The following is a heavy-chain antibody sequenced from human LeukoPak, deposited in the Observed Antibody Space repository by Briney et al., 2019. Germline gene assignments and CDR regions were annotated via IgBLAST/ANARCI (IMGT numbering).Heavy chain of an antibody. Sequence: ASVKVSCKASGYTFTSYGISWVRQAPGQGLEWMGWISAYNGNTNYAQKFQGRVTMTRDTSISTAYMELSRLRSDDTAVYYCAREKGGRNYYYYGMDVWGQGTTVTVSS. V-gene: IGHV1-18*01. CDR1: GYTFTSYG. J-gene: IGHJ6*02. CDR2: ISAYNGNT. D-gene: IGHD2-15*01. CDR3: AREKGGRNYYYYGMDV.